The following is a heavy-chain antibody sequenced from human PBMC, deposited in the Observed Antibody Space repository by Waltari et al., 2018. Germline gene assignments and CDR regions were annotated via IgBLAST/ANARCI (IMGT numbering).Heavy chain of an antibody. Sequence: QLQLQESGPGLVKPSETLSLTCTVSGGSISSSGRHGGWLRQSPGKGLEWIGSVYYSGRAHYNPSLKSRVSITIDSSQTQFSLRLSSVTAADTAVYYCARGSSYNFWSGHSYNFDSWVQGTLVAVSS. CDR2: VYYSGRA. J-gene: IGHJ4*02. CDR1: GGSISSSGRH. V-gene: IGHV4-39*07. D-gene: IGHD3-3*01. CDR3: ARGSSYNFWSGHSYNFDS.